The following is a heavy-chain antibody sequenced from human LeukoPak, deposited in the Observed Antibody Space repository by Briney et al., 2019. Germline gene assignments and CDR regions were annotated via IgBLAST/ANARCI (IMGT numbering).Heavy chain of an antibody. V-gene: IGHV3-33*01. CDR3: AREWAPSEAFIYYYYYGMDV. CDR2: IWYDGSNK. CDR1: GSTFSSYG. J-gene: IGHJ6*02. Sequence: QPGRSLRLSCAASGSTFSSYGMHWVRQAPGKGLEWVAVIWYDGSNKYYADSVKGRFTISRDNSKNTLYLQMNSLRAEVTAVYYCAREWAPSEAFIYYYYYGMDVWGQGTTVTVSS. D-gene: IGHD1-26*01.